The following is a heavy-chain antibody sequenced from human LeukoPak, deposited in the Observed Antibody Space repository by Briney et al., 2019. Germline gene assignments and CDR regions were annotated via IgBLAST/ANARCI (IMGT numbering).Heavy chain of an antibody. CDR2: INHSGST. V-gene: IGHV4-39*07. J-gene: IGHJ5*02. CDR1: GGSISSGGYY. CDR3: ADGYCSGGSCYSS. Sequence: SETLSLTCTVSGGSISSGGYYWSWIRQPPGKGLEWIGEINHSGSTNYNPSLKSRVTISVDTSKNQFSLKLSSVTAADTAVYYCADGYCSGGSCYSSWGQGTLVTVSS. D-gene: IGHD2-15*01.